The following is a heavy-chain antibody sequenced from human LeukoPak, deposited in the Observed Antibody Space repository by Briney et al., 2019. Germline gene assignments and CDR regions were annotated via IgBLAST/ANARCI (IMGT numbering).Heavy chain of an antibody. V-gene: IGHV1-2*02. D-gene: IGHD3-10*01. Sequence: AASVKVSCKASGYTFTGYYMHWVRQAPGQGLEWMGWINPNSGGTNYAQKFQGRVTMTRDTSISTAYMELSRLRSDDTAVYYCASPSGDYYYYYGMDVWGQGTTVTASS. CDR2: INPNSGGT. J-gene: IGHJ6*02. CDR3: ASPSGDYYYYYGMDV. CDR1: GYTFTGYY.